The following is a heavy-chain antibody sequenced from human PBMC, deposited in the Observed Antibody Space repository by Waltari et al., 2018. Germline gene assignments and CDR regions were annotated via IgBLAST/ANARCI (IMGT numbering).Heavy chain of an antibody. Sequence: QVQLQESGPGLVKPSQTLSLTCTVSGGSISSGSSYWSWIRQPAGKGLEWIGRIYTSGSTNYNPSLKSRVTISVDTSKNQFSLKLSSVTAADTAVYYCARDPGGPGTDRGLWGQGTMVTVSS. D-gene: IGHD1-1*01. CDR2: IYTSGST. J-gene: IGHJ3*01. CDR1: GGSISSGSSY. CDR3: ARDPGGPGTDRGL. V-gene: IGHV4-61*02.